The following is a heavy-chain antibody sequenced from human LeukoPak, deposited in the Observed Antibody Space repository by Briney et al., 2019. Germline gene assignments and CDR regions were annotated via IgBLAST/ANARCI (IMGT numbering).Heavy chain of an antibody. Sequence: GGSLRLSCAASGFTFSNYVMSWARQAPGEGLEWVSAISGGGSNTYYADSVKGRFTISRDNSKNTLYPQMNSLRAEDTAVYYCVSSLGNYDFWSGTWGQGTLVTVSS. CDR3: VSSLGNYDFWSGT. V-gene: IGHV3-23*01. J-gene: IGHJ5*02. CDR1: GFTFSNYV. D-gene: IGHD3-3*01. CDR2: ISGGGSNT.